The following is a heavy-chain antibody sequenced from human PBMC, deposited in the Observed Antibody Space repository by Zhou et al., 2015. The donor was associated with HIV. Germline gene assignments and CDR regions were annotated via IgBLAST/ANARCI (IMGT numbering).Heavy chain of an antibody. V-gene: IGHV1-69*01. CDR3: ATSGQIAVRRFDY. CDR2: IIPIIGRA. J-gene: IGHJ4*02. Sequence: QVQLVQSGAEVKKPGSSVKVSCRASGGTLGNYGISWVRQAPGQGLEWMGGIIPIIGRANYAQDRVTITADETTRTVYMELSSLRSEDTAVYYCATSGQIAVRRFDYWGQGTLVTVSS. CDR1: GGTLGNYG. D-gene: IGHD2/OR15-2a*01.